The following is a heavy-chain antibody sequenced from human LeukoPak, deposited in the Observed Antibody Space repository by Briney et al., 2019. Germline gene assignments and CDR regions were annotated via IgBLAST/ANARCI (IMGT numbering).Heavy chain of an antibody. Sequence: GRSLRLSCAASGFTFSSYAMHWVRQAPGKGLEWVAVISYDGSNKYYADSVKGRFTISRDNSKNTLYLQINSLRAEDTAVYYCARDLEDCSGGSCYSWFDPWGQGTLVTVSS. CDR3: ARDLEDCSGGSCYSWFDP. CDR2: ISYDGSNK. D-gene: IGHD2-15*01. J-gene: IGHJ5*02. CDR1: GFTFSSYA. V-gene: IGHV3-30-3*01.